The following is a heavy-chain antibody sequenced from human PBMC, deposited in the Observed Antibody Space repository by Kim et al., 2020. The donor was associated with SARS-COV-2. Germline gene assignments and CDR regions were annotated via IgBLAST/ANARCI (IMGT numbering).Heavy chain of an antibody. CDR1: GYTFTGYY. J-gene: IGHJ4*02. V-gene: IGHV1-2*06. CDR2: INPNSGGT. D-gene: IGHD1-20*01. CDR3: ARDHPRYNWNQPGDY. Sequence: ASVKVSCKASGYTFTGYYMHWVRQAPGQGLEWMGRINPNSGGTNYAQKFQGRVTMTRDTSISTAYMELSRLRSDDTAVYYCARDHPRYNWNQPGDYWGQGTLVTVSS.